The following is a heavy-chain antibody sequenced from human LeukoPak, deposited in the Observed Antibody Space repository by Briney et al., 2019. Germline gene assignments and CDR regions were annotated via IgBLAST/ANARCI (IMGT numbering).Heavy chain of an antibody. D-gene: IGHD6-19*01. CDR1: GFTFSSYA. CDR2: ISYDGSNK. Sequence: PGRSLRLSCAASGFTFSSYAMHWVRQAPGKGLEWVAVISYDGSNKYYADSVKGQFTISRDNSKNTLYLQMNSLRAEDTAVYYCARVFYSSGWYGNFDYWGQGTLVTVSS. CDR3: ARVFYSSGWYGNFDY. J-gene: IGHJ4*02. V-gene: IGHV3-30*04.